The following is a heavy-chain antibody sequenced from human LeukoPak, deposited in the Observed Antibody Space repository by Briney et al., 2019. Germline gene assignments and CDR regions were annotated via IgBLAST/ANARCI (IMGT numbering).Heavy chain of an antibody. CDR2: IYYTGST. Sequence: SETLSLTCTVSGDSMKSYYWTWIRQPPGKGLEWIGYIYYTGSTNYNPSLKSRVTMSVDTSKNQFSLKLSSVTAADTAVYYCAKEREYCSSGSCHYDLDVWGQGTTVTVSS. CDR3: AKEREYCSSGSCHYDLDV. D-gene: IGHD2-15*01. CDR1: GDSMKSYY. V-gene: IGHV4-59*01. J-gene: IGHJ6*02.